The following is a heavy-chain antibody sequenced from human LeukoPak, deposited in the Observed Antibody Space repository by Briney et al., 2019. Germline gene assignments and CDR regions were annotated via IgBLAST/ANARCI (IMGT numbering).Heavy chain of an antibody. V-gene: IGHV1-2*02. CDR3: VKSSDWYLEY. CDR1: GYSFISYY. CDR2: INPNSGGT. J-gene: IGHJ4*02. Sequence: VSMKVSCKASGYSFISYYIHWVRQAPGQGLTWMGWINPNSGGTNYAQNFQGRVTLTRDTTISTAYMELSRLRSDDTAVYYCVKSSDWYLEYWGQGTLVTVSS. D-gene: IGHD3-9*01.